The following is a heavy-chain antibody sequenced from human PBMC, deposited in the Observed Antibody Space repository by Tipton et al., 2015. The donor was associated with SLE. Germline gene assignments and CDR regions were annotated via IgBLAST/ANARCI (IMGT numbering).Heavy chain of an antibody. CDR2: IIFRSSTK. D-gene: IGHD2-2*01. V-gene: IGHV3-23*03. Sequence: LRLSCAASGFTFSSSAMSWVRQAPGKGLEWVSIIFRSSTKYYEDSVKGRFTISRDNSSNTLYLEMNSLITEDTAVYYCAKDSSISTGSCYRAFAYWAQGPLFPFSS. J-gene: IGHJ4*02. CDR3: AKDSSISTGSCYRAFAY. CDR1: GFTFSSSA.